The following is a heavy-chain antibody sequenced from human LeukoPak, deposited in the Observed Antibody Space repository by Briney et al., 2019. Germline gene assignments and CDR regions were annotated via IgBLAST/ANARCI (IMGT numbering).Heavy chain of an antibody. V-gene: IGHV4-61*09. CDR1: GVSISSVSYF. CDR3: ARGVPHGSICYWLDP. CDR2: MYTTGST. Sequence: SETLSLAGTVSGVSISSVSYFLTWIRQPAGKGLEWIGHMYTTGSTNYHPSLRSRVTISIDTSKNHFSLRLNSVTAADTAVYYCARGVPHGSICYWLDPWGQGTLVTVSS. J-gene: IGHJ5*02. D-gene: IGHD2-15*01.